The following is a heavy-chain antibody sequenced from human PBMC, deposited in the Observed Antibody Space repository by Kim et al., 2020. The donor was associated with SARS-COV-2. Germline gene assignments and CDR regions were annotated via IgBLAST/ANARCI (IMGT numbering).Heavy chain of an antibody. CDR1: GGSISSGGYY. J-gene: IGHJ3*02. D-gene: IGHD2-2*01. Sequence: SETLSLTCTVSGGSISSGGYYWSWIRQHPGKGLEWIGYIYYSGSTYYNPPLKSRVTISVDTSKNQFSLKLSSVTAADTSVYYCATSRAGCIVLDIWGQGTMVTVSS. V-gene: IGHV4-31*03. CDR2: IYYSGST. CDR3: ATSRAGCIVLDI.